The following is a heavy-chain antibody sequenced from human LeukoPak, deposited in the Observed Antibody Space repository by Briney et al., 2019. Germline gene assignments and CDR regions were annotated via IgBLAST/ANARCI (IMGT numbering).Heavy chain of an antibody. Sequence: ETLSLTCTVSGGSISSSSYYWGWIRQPPGKGLEWIGSIYYSGSTYYNPSLKSRVTISVDTSKNQFSLKLSSVTAADTAVYYCARALLWFGELSSGAYNWFDPWGQGTLVTVSS. D-gene: IGHD3-10*01. CDR1: GGSISSSSYY. CDR3: ARALLWFGELSSGAYNWFDP. J-gene: IGHJ5*02. CDR2: IYYSGST. V-gene: IGHV4-39*07.